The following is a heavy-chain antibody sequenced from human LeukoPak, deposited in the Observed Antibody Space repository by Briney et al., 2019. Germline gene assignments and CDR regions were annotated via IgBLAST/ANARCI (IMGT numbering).Heavy chain of an antibody. J-gene: IGHJ6*03. CDR1: GGSISSGDYY. CDR2: IYYSGST. CDR3: ASQTARDYYMDV. Sequence: PSETLSLTCTVSGGSISSGDYYWSWIRQPPGKGLEWIGYIYYSGSTYYNPSLKSRVTISVDTSKNQFSLKLSSVTAADTAVYYCASQTARDYYMDVWGKGTTVTVSS. V-gene: IGHV4-30-4*08. D-gene: IGHD2-21*02.